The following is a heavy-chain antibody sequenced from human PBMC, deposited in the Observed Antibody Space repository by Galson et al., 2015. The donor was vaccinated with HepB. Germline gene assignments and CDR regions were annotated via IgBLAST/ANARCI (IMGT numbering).Heavy chain of an antibody. Sequence: SLRLSCAASGFSFSSYWMTWVRQAPGKGLEWVATIQQDGNERYYVDSVKGRFTISRDNAKKSLYLQMNSLRAEDTAVYHCVRYWGTTPRENLDYWGQGTLVTVSS. D-gene: IGHD3-16*01. CDR2: IQQDGNER. J-gene: IGHJ4*02. V-gene: IGHV3-7*03. CDR1: GFSFSSYW. CDR3: VRYWGTTPRENLDY.